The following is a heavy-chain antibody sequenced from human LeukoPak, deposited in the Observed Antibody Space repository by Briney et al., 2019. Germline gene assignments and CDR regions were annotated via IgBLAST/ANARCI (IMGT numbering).Heavy chain of an antibody. D-gene: IGHD3-10*01. CDR3: AKGSAGEVRGVTSLFYYGMDV. V-gene: IGHV3-23*01. CDR1: GFAFASYA. CDR2: ISDSGGTT. J-gene: IGHJ6*02. Sequence: GGSLRLSCATSGFAFASYAMNWVRQGPGRGLEWVSGISDSGGTTYYADSVKGRFTISRDNSKNTLYLQVNGLRVEDTAVYFCAKGSAGEVRGVTSLFYYGMDVWGQGTTVTVSS.